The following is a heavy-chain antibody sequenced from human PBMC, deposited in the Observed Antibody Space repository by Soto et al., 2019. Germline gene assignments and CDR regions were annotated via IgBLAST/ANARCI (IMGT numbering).Heavy chain of an antibody. CDR3: ARGRYVDY. V-gene: IGHV1-18*01. J-gene: IGHJ4*02. CDR1: GYTFTSCG. D-gene: IGHD1-1*01. CDR2: ISAHNGNT. Sequence: QVHLVQSGAEVKKPGASVKVSCKASGYTFTSCGITWVRQAPGQGLEWMGWISAHNGNTDYAQKLQGRVIVTRDTSTSTAYMELRSLISDDTAVYYCARGRYVDYWGQGALVTVSS.